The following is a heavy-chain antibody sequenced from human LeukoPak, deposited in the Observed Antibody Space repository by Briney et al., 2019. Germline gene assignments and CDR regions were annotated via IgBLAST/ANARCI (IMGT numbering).Heavy chain of an antibody. Sequence: GASVKVSCKASGYTFTSYDINWVRQATGQGLEWMGWMNPNSGNTGYAQKFQGRVTITRNTSISTAYMELSSLRSEDTAVYYCARVRAARNRFDPWGQGTLVTVSS. D-gene: IGHD4-17*01. CDR1: GYTFTSYD. CDR3: ARVRAARNRFDP. CDR2: MNPNSGNT. V-gene: IGHV1-8*03. J-gene: IGHJ5*02.